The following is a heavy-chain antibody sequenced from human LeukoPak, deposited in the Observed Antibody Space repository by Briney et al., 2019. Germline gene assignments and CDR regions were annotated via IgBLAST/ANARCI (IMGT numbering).Heavy chain of an antibody. CDR2: IIPIFGTA. Sequence: SVKVSCKASGGTFSSYAISWVRQAPGQGLEWMGGIIPIFGTANYAQKFQGRVTITTDESTSTAYMELSSLRSEGTAVYYCARASLNYRNYDILTGYYRRGAFDIWGQGTMVTVYS. V-gene: IGHV1-69*05. J-gene: IGHJ3*02. CDR1: GGTFSSYA. CDR3: ARASLNYRNYDILTGYYRRGAFDI. D-gene: IGHD3-9*01.